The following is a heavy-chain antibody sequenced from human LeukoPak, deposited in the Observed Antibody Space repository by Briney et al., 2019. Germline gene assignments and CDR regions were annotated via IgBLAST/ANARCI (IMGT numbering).Heavy chain of an antibody. Sequence: SVKVSCKASGGTFSSYAISWVRQAPGQGLEWMGRIIPIFGTANYAQKFQGRVTITTDESTSTAYMELSSLRSEDTAVYYCARDGIVGAGRPYWGQGTLVTVSS. V-gene: IGHV1-69*05. J-gene: IGHJ4*02. CDR3: ARDGIVGAGRPY. CDR1: GGTFSSYA. D-gene: IGHD1-26*01. CDR2: IIPIFGTA.